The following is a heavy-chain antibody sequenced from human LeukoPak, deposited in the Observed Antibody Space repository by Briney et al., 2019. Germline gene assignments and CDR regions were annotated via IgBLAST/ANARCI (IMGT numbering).Heavy chain of an antibody. CDR2: ISSTSSYI. CDR3: ARRGYYDSSGYDY. J-gene: IGHJ4*02. CDR1: GFTFSSYS. V-gene: IGHV3-21*01. D-gene: IGHD3-22*01. Sequence: GGSLRLSCAASGFTFSSYSMNWVRQAPGKGLEWVSSISSTSSYIYYADSVKGRFTISRDNAKNSLYMQINSLRAEDTAIYYCARRGYYDSSGYDYWGQGTPVTVSS.